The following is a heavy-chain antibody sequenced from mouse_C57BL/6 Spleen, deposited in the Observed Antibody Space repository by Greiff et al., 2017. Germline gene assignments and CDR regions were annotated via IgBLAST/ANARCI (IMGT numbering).Heavy chain of an antibody. J-gene: IGHJ4*01. CDR1: GFTFSDYY. CDR2: ISNGGGST. V-gene: IGHV5-12*01. CDR3: ARGRYYAMDY. Sequence: EVQRVESGGGLVQPGGSLKLSCAASGFTFSDYYMYWVRQTPEKRLEWVAYISNGGGSTYYPDTVKGRFTISRDNAKNTLYLQRSRLKSEDTAMYYCARGRYYAMDYWGQGTSVTVSS.